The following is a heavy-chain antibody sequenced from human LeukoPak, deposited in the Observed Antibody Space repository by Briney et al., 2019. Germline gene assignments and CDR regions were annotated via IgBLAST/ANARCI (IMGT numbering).Heavy chain of an antibody. D-gene: IGHD3-16*01. CDR1: GFTFSTYG. CDR2: IGHDGTKI. Sequence: GGSLRLSCAASGFTFSTYGMHWVRQAPGKGLEWVAFIGHDGTKIYYADSVQGRFTISRDNSKNTQYLEMNSLSGEDTALYYCAKDHVTWGNRYFDHWGQGTLGTVSS. CDR3: AKDHVTWGNRYFDH. V-gene: IGHV3-30*02. J-gene: IGHJ4*02.